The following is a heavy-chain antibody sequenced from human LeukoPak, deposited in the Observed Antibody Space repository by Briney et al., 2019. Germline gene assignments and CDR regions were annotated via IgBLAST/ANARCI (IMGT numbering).Heavy chain of an antibody. Sequence: GGSLRLSCAASGFTFSSYWMHWVRQAPRKGLVWVSRINSDGSSTSYADSVKGRFTISRDNAKNTLYLQMNSLRAEDTAVYYCARGGVTTVITHYYYGMDVWGQGTTVTVSS. CDR2: INSDGSST. V-gene: IGHV3-74*01. CDR3: ARGGVTTVITHYYYGMDV. J-gene: IGHJ6*02. CDR1: GFTFSSYW. D-gene: IGHD4-17*01.